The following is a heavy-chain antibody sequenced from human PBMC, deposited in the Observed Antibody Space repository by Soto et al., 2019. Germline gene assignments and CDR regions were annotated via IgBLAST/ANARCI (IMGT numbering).Heavy chain of an antibody. D-gene: IGHD2-8*01. J-gene: IGHJ4*02. Sequence: GGSLKLSCAASGFTFTSYTLTCVRQAPGKGLEWVSSISGSGGRTDYADSVKGRFTISRDNSKSTLYLQMSSLSAEDTAKYYCAIHHALLAYRGQRSTVIVSS. CDR3: AIHHALLAY. V-gene: IGHV3-23*01. CDR2: ISGSGGRT. CDR1: GFTFTSYT.